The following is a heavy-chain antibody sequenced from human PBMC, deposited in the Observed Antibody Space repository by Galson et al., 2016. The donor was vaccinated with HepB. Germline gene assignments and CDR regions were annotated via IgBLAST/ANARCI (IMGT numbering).Heavy chain of an antibody. CDR2: ISSSGIST. J-gene: IGHJ4*02. V-gene: IGHV3-21*01. Sequence: SLRLSCAASGFTPRSHSIAWVRQAPGKGLEWVSSISSSGISTFYADSVKGRFTISRDNAENSLYLQMNGLRAEDTAVYYCARFRGATHAAGFDYWGQGTLVTVSP. CDR3: ARFRGATHAAGFDY. CDR1: GFTPRSHS. D-gene: IGHD3-16*01.